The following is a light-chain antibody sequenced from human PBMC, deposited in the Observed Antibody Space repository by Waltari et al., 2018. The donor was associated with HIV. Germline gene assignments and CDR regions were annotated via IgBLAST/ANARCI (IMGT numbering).Light chain of an antibody. CDR2: DVT. Sequence: QSALTQPRSVSGSPGQSVTISCTGTSSDIGDYNYVSWYQQHPGKATKLMIYDVTQRPSGVPDRFSGSKAGNTASLTISGRQAEDEAAYYCCSFAGSYTLVFGGGTKLTVL. CDR1: SSDIGDYNY. CDR3: CSFAGSYTLV. J-gene: IGLJ3*02. V-gene: IGLV2-11*01.